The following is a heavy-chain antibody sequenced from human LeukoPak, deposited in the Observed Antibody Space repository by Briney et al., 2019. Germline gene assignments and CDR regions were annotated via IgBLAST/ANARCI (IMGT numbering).Heavy chain of an antibody. CDR2: ISGSGGST. D-gene: IGHD1-26*01. J-gene: IGHJ4*02. CDR1: GFTFSSYG. Sequence: PGGTLRLSCAASGFTFSSYGMSWVRQAPGKGLEWVSAISGSGGSTYYADSVKGRFTVSRDNSKNTLYLQMNSLRAEDTAVYYCAKVGIEGDYWGQGTLVTVSS. V-gene: IGHV3-23*01. CDR3: AKVGIEGDY.